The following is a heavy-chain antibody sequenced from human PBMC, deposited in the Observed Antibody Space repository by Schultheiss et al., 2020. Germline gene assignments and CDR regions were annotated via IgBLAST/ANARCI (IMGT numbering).Heavy chain of an antibody. J-gene: IGHJ6*04. CDR2: TYYRSKWYN. CDR3: ARDRAATPEWGMDV. Sequence: SQTLSLTCAISGDSVSSNSAAWNWIRQSPSRGLEWLGRTYYRSKWYNDYALSVKSRLTINPDTSKNHFSLRLNSVSPEDTAVYYCARDRAATPEWGMDVWGKGTTVTVSS. CDR1: GDSVSSNSAA. V-gene: IGHV6-1*01. D-gene: IGHD6-13*01.